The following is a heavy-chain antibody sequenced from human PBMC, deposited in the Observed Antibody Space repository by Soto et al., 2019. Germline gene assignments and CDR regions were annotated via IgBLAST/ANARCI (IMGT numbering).Heavy chain of an antibody. V-gene: IGHV3-23*01. Sequence: PGGSLRLSCTGSGFAFSSHPMSWVRQAPERGLEWVSGISDGGDLTYNADSVRGRFTISRDNSKNTLFLQMNSLRVEDTAVYYCARRAFGSSRSFEIWGQGTMVTVSS. J-gene: IGHJ3*02. CDR3: ARRAFGSSRSFEI. D-gene: IGHD6-6*01. CDR2: ISDGGDLT. CDR1: GFAFSSHP.